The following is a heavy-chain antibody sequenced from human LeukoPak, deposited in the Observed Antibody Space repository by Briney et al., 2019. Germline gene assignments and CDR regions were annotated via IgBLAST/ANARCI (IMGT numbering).Heavy chain of an antibody. V-gene: IGHV3-30-3*01. D-gene: IGHD3-9*01. CDR3: TRDLMDYDVSTGLHHYYMDV. J-gene: IGHJ6*02. CDR2: ISYDGSNK. CDR1: GFTFSSYA. Sequence: RPGGSLRLSCAASGFTFSSYAMHWVRQAPGKGLEWVAVISYDGSNKYYADSVKGRFTISRDNAKNSLFLQMNSLRAEDTAVYYCTRDLMDYDVSTGLHHYYMDVWGQGTTVTVPS.